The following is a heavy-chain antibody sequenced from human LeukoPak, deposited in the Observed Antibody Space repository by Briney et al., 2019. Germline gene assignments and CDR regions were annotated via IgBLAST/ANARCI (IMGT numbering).Heavy chain of an antibody. CDR2: ISSSSSYT. Sequence: GGSLRLSCAASGFNFNTNNMDWVRQAPGKGLEWVSSISSSSSYTYYADSVKGRFAISRDNAKNSLYLQMNRLRPEDTALYYCTSGMIEYDYWGQGTLVTVSS. CDR3: TSGMIEYDY. V-gene: IGHV3-21*01. D-gene: IGHD2-21*01. CDR1: GFNFNTNN. J-gene: IGHJ4*02.